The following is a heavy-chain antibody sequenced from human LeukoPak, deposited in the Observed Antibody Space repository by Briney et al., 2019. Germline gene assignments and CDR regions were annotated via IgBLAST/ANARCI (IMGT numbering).Heavy chain of an antibody. J-gene: IGHJ5*02. CDR3: ARGGFVVVPAAIRGWFDP. CDR2: IYYSGST. Sequence: SETLSLTCTVSGGSISSYYWSWIRQPPGKGLEWIGYIYYSGSTNYNPSLKSRVTISVDTSKNQFSPKLSSVTAADTAVYYCARGGFVVVPAAIRGWFDPWGQGTLVTVSS. V-gene: IGHV4-59*01. CDR1: GGSISSYY. D-gene: IGHD2-2*02.